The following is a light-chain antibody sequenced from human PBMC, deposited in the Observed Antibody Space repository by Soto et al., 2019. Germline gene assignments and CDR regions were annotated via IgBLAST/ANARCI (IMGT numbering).Light chain of an antibody. CDR3: QQYNNWPPLT. Sequence: EIVMTQSPATLSVSPGERATLSCRASQSVSSNLAWYQQQHGQAPRLLIYGASTRATGIPARFSGSGSGTEFTLTISSLQSEDFAVYYCQQYNNWPPLTFGGGTKVEIK. J-gene: IGKJ4*01. CDR1: QSVSSN. V-gene: IGKV3-15*01. CDR2: GAS.